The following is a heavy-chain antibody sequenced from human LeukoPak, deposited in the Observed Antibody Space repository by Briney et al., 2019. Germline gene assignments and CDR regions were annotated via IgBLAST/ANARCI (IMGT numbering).Heavy chain of an antibody. CDR3: AGRPTGYSSGYIH. Sequence: PGGSLRLSCAASGFTFNNYWMSWVRQAPGKGLDWVSVISGSAHKIRYADSVKGRFTISRDNSENIVYLQMNNLRVEDTAVYYCAGRPTGYSSGYIHWGQGTLVTVSS. CDR2: ISGSAHKI. V-gene: IGHV3-23*01. J-gene: IGHJ4*02. D-gene: IGHD5-18*01. CDR1: GFTFNNYW.